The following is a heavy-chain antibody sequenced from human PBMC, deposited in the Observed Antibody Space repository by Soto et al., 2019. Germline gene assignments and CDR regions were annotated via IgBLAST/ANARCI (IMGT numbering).Heavy chain of an antibody. Sequence: EAQLVESGGGRVKPGGSLRLSCAASGFTFSSYSMNWVRQAPGKGLEWVSSISSGSDYIYYADSVRGRFTISRDNAKNSLYLQMNSLGAEDTAVYYCPRDQSAWLGSLGDYGMDVWGQGTTVPVSS. D-gene: IGHD6-19*01. CDR3: PRDQSAWLGSLGDYGMDV. CDR1: GFTFSSYS. CDR2: ISSGSDYI. V-gene: IGHV3-21*02. J-gene: IGHJ6*02.